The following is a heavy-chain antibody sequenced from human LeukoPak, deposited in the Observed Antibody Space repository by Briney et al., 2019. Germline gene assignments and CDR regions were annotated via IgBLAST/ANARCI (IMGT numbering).Heavy chain of an antibody. J-gene: IGHJ4*02. D-gene: IGHD2-2*01. CDR2: ISSSSSYI. CDR3: VTSRVVVPAAIPF. CDR1: GFTFSSYS. V-gene: IGHV3-21*01. Sequence: GGSLRLSCAASGFTFSSYSMNWVRQAPGKGLEWVSCISSSSSYIYYADSVKGRFTISRDNAKNSLYLQMNSLRAEDTAVYYCVTSRVVVPAAIPFWGQGTLVTVSS.